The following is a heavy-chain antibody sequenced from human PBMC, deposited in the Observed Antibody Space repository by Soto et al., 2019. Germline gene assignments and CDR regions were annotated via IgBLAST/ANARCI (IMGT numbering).Heavy chain of an antibody. Sequence: GGSLRLSCEASGFLFSTSTLNWVRRAPGKGLEWVAEISYRGRDIYYADSVKGRFTISRDNSKNTLYLQLDRLKSDDTAVYYCAVLGRADYPPLAPWGQGTLVTVSS. CDR2: ISYRGRDI. J-gene: IGHJ5*02. CDR1: GFLFSTST. D-gene: IGHD4-17*01. V-gene: IGHV3-30*14. CDR3: AVLGRADYPPLAP.